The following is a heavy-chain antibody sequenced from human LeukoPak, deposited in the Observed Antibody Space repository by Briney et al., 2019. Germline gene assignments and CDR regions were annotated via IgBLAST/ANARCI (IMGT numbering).Heavy chain of an antibody. V-gene: IGHV4-38-2*01. CDR3: ARRDGVVPAAYWFDP. D-gene: IGHD2-2*01. CDR2: IYHSGST. CDR1: GYSISSGYY. J-gene: IGHJ5*02. Sequence: SETLSLTCAVSGYSISSGYYWGWIRQPPGKGLEWIGSIYHSGSTYYNPSLKSRVTISVDTSKNQFSPKLSSVTAADTAVYYCARRDGVVPAAYWFDPWGQGTLVTVSS.